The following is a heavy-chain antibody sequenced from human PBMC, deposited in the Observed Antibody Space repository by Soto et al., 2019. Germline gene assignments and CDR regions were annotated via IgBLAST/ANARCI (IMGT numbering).Heavy chain of an antibody. V-gene: IGHV4-4*07. CDR3: ARSIPDYYDSSGYENDAFDI. J-gene: IGHJ3*02. D-gene: IGHD3-22*01. CDR2: IYTSGST. CDR1: GGSISSYY. Sequence: SETLSLTCTVSGGSISSYYWSWIRQPAGKGLEWIGRIYTSGSTNYNPSLKSRVTMSVDTSKDQFSLKLGSVTAADTAVYYCARSIPDYYDSSGYENDAFDIWGQGTMVTVSS.